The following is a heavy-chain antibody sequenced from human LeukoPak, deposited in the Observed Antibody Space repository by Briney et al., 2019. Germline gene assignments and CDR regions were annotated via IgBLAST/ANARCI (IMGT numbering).Heavy chain of an antibody. D-gene: IGHD3-10*01. CDR3: ARELRRSYYYGSGSPTAFDY. CDR2: IIPILGIA. Sequence: SVKVSCKASGGTFSSYAISWVRQAPGQGLEWMGRIIPILGIANYAQKFQGRVTITADKSTSTAYMELSSLRSEDTAVYYCARELRRSYYYGSGSPTAFDYWGQGTLVTVSS. CDR1: GGTFSSYA. J-gene: IGHJ4*02. V-gene: IGHV1-69*04.